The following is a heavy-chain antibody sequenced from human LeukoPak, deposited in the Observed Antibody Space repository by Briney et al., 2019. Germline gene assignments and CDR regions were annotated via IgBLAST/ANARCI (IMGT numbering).Heavy chain of an antibody. CDR1: GFTFSSYS. Sequence: PGGSLRLSCAASGFTFSSYSMNWVRQAPGKGLEWVSSISSSSSYIYYADSVKGRFTISRDNAKSSLYLQMNSLRAEDTAVYYCARDFSAGSGWYGAGYWGQGTLVTVSS. D-gene: IGHD6-19*01. V-gene: IGHV3-21*01. CDR3: ARDFSAGSGWYGAGY. CDR2: ISSSSSYI. J-gene: IGHJ4*02.